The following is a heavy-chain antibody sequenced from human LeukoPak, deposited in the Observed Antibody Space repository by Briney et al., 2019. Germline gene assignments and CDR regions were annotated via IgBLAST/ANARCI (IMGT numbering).Heavy chain of an antibody. D-gene: IGHD6-19*01. Sequence: PGGSLRLSCAASGFTVSSNYMSWVRQAPGKGLEWVSGIYSGGSTYYAASVKSRFTITSDKYKTTLYLQMNSLRAEDTAVYYCAAVACFTQAGLDHWVQGTLVTGSS. J-gene: IGHJ5*02. V-gene: IGHV3-53*01. CDR2: IYSGGST. CDR1: GFTVSSNY. CDR3: AAVACFTQAGLDH.